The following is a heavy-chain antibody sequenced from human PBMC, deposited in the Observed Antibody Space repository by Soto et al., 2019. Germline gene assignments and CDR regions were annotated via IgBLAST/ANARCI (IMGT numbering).Heavy chain of an antibody. CDR3: AREAPVAQLDF. CDR2: INQDGSGK. CDR1: GFNFNDYW. Sequence: GGSLRLSCAASGFNFNDYWMSWVRQAPGKGLEQVANINQDGSGKYYVDSVRGRFTISRDNARNSLYLQMNNLRAEDMSVYYSAREAPVAQLDFWGQGTLVTVSS. D-gene: IGHD2-2*01. J-gene: IGHJ4*02. V-gene: IGHV3-7*01.